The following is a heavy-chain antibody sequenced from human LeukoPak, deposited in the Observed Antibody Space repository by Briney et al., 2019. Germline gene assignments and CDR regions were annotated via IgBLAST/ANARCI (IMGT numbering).Heavy chain of an antibody. V-gene: IGHV1-2*02. CDR2: INPDSGGT. J-gene: IGHJ6*03. CDR1: GGTFSSYA. D-gene: IGHD3-10*01. CDR3: ARGGSWFGDRRLGGYYHNYHYMDV. Sequence: ASVKVSCKASGGTFSSYAISWVRQAPGQGLEWMGWINPDSGGTNYAQKFQGRVTMTRDTSINTAYMESSRLRFNDTAVYYCARGGSWFGDRRLGGYYHNYHYMDVWGKGATVTISS.